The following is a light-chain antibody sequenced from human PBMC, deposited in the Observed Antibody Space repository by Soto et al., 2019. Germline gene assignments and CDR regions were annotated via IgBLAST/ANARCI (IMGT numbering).Light chain of an antibody. CDR1: SSDVGGYAY. CDR2: EVS. Sequence: QSVLTQAASVSGCPGQSITISCTGTSSDVGGYAYVSWFQQHPGKAPKLMIYEVSNRPSGVSNRFSGSKSGNTASLTISGLQAEDEADYYCSSFTSSSTYVFGTGTKVTVL. V-gene: IGLV2-14*03. CDR3: SSFTSSSTYV. J-gene: IGLJ1*01.